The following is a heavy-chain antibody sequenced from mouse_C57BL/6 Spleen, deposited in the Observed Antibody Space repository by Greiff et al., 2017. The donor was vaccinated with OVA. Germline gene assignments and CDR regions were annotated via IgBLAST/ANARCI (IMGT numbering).Heavy chain of an antibody. J-gene: IGHJ3*02. CDR3: ANYDGYYE. D-gene: IGHD2-3*01. V-gene: IGHV2-5*01. Sequence: QVQLQQSGPGLVKPSQSLSITCKVSGFSLTSYGVHWVRQSPGKGLEWMGVIWRGGSTDYNAAFMSNLTITKNNSKSQVFFKMNILQADDTAIYYCANYDGYYEWGQGTLVTVSA. CDR2: IWRGGST. CDR1: GFSLTSYG.